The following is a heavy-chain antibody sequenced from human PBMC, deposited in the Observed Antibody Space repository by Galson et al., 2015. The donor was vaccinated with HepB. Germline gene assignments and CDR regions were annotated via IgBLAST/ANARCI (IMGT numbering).Heavy chain of an antibody. Sequence: SLRLSCAASGFTFSNYAMSWVRQAPGKGLEWVSAISGSGAATYHVDSVKGRFTISRDNSKNTLYLQMSSLRAEDTAVYYCAKIVHPYSSTWYFDYWGQGALVTVSS. V-gene: IGHV3-23*01. CDR1: GFTFSNYA. CDR2: ISGSGAAT. D-gene: IGHD6-13*01. CDR3: AKIVHPYSSTWYFDY. J-gene: IGHJ4*02.